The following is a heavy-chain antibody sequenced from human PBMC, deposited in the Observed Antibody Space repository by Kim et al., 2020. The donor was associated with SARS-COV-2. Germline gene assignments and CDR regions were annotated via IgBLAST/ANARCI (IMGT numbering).Heavy chain of an antibody. CDR1: GYTFTGYY. V-gene: IGHV1-2*04. CDR2: INPNSGGT. Sequence: ASVKVSCKASGYTFTGYYMHWVRQAPGQGLEWMGWINPNSGGTNYAQKFQGWVTMTRDTSISTAYMELSRLRSDDTAVYYCAREAYGSGSYYGGVVSWFDPWGQGTLVTVSS. J-gene: IGHJ5*02. CDR3: AREAYGSGSYYGGVVSWFDP. D-gene: IGHD3-10*01.